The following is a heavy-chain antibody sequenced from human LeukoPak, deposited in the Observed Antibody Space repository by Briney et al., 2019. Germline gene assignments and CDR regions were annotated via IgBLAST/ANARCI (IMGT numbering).Heavy chain of an antibody. CDR3: ARYEAGGSALDS. D-gene: IGHD2-15*01. CDR2: LHYSGST. V-gene: IGHV4-59*01. Sequence: PPVTLSLTCTVSGGSINDYYWSWIRQPPGKGLDWIGYLHYSGSTSYNPSLKSRVTISVGTSKNQFSLKLSSVTAADTAVYYCARYEAGGSALDSWGQGTLVTVSS. J-gene: IGHJ4*02. CDR1: GGSINDYY.